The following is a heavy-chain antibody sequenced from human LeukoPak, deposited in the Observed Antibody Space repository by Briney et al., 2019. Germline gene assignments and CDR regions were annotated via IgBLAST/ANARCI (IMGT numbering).Heavy chain of an antibody. J-gene: IGHJ4*02. Sequence: GGSLRLSCAASGNYWMHWVRQAPGKGLVWVSHINSDGSWTSYVDSVKGRFTISKDNAKNTVYLQMNNLRAEDTAVYYCVSFYETYWGRGTLVTVSS. CDR2: INSDGSWT. V-gene: IGHV3-74*01. CDR1: GNYW. CDR3: VSFYETY. D-gene: IGHD2-2*01.